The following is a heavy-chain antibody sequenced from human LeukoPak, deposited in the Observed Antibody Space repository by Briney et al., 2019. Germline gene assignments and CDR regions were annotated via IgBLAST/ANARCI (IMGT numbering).Heavy chain of an antibody. D-gene: IGHD2-15*01. CDR3: AKSYCSGGSCYSGDYYGMDV. CDR2: ISYDGSNK. V-gene: IGHV3-30*18. J-gene: IGHJ6*02. Sequence: GGSLRLSCAASGFTLSSYGMQWVRQAPGKGLEGVAVISYDGSNKYYADSVKGRFTISRDNSKNTLYLQMNSLRAEDTAVYYCAKSYCSGGSCYSGDYYGMDVWGQGTTVTVSS. CDR1: GFTLSSYG.